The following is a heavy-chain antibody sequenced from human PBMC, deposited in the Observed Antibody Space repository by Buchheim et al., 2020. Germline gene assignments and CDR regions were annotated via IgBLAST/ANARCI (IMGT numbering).Heavy chain of an antibody. CDR1: GFTFSTYN. J-gene: IGHJ6*02. Sequence: EVQLVESGGGLVQPGGSLRLSCAASGFTFSTYNMNWVRQAPGKGLEWVSYITTSSSTIYYADSVKGRFTISRDNAKNSLYLQMNSLSAEDTAVYYCARIHDYYYGMDVWGQGTT. CDR2: ITTSSSTI. CDR3: ARIHDYYYGMDV. V-gene: IGHV3-48*01.